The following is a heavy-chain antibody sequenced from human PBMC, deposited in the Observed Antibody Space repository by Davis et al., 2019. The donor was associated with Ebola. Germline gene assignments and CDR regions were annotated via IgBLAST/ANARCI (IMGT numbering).Heavy chain of an antibody. D-gene: IGHD3-3*01. V-gene: IGHV3-7*01. J-gene: IGHJ4*02. CDR3: VRGNDFWRYFDY. Sequence: YVDSVKGRFTFSRDNAKNSLCLQMNSLRAEDTAVYYCVRGNDFWRYFDYWGQGTLVTASS.